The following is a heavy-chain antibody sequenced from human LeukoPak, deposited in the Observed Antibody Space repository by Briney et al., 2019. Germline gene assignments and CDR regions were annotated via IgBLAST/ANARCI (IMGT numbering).Heavy chain of an antibody. J-gene: IGHJ2*01. D-gene: IGHD2-2*01. Sequence: ASVKVSCTVSGYTLTELSMHWVRQAPGKGLQWMGGFDPEDGETISAQKFQGRVTMTEDTSTDTAYMELSSLRSEDTAVYSCATLVVPAANADRYFDLWGRGTLVTVSS. V-gene: IGHV1-24*01. CDR3: ATLVVPAANADRYFDL. CDR1: GYTLTELS. CDR2: FDPEDGET.